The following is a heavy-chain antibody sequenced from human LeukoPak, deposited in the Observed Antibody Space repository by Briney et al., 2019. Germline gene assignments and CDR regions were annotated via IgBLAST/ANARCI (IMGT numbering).Heavy chain of an antibody. D-gene: IGHD3-10*01. CDR1: GFTFSDYY. V-gene: IGHV3-11*04. CDR2: ITGPGSNI. J-gene: IGHJ4*02. CDR3: VRGNYGFDS. Sequence: PGGSLRLSCAASGFTFSDYYMAWIRQAPGKGLEWISYITGPGSNIDYADSLKGRFTISRDNGQNSLYLQLNSLRADDTAVYYCVRGNYGFDSWGQGTLVTVSS.